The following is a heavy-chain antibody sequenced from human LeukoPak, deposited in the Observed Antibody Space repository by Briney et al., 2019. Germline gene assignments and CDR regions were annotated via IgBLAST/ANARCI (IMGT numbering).Heavy chain of an antibody. CDR1: GFTFSNYA. Sequence: PGGSLRLSCAASGFTFSNYAMSWVRQAPGKGLEWVSSITANGGGTYYADSVKGRFTISRDNAKNSLYLQMKSLRVEDTAVYFCARDRRYYEYFDAWGQGALVTVSS. CDR3: ARDRRYYEYFDA. D-gene: IGHD3-10*01. V-gene: IGHV3-23*01. J-gene: IGHJ4*02. CDR2: ITANGGGT.